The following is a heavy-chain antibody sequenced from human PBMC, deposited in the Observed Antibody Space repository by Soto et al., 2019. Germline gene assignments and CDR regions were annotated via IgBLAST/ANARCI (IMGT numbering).Heavy chain of an antibody. D-gene: IGHD2-15*01. CDR3: ARKSYCSGGSCYDGHWFDP. Sequence: ASVKVSCKASGYTFTSYGISWVRQAPGQGLEWMGWISAYNGNTNYAQKLQGRVTMTTDTSTSTAYMELRSLRSDDTAVYYCARKSYCSGGSCYDGHWFDPWGQGTLVTVSS. J-gene: IGHJ5*02. CDR2: ISAYNGNT. CDR1: GYTFTSYG. V-gene: IGHV1-18*01.